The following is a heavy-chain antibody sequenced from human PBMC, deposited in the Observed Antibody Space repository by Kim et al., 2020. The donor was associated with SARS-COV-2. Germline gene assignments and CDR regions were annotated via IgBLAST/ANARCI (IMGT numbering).Heavy chain of an antibody. CDR3: ARHPGGGCFDP. CDR2: IHSSGIT. D-gene: IGHD3-16*01. V-gene: IGHV4-59*08. CDR1: GASISNYY. Sequence: SETLSLTCTVSGASISNYYWSWIRQPPGKGLEWIAYIHSSGITKYNPSLDSRVTMSIDTSKNQFSLRLSSVTAADTAVYYFARHPGGGCFDPWGQGTPVT. J-gene: IGHJ5*02.